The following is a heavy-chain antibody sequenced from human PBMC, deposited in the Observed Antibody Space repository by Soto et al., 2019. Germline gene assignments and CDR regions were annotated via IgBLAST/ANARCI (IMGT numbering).Heavy chain of an antibody. CDR2: IYPGDSDT. Sequence: SLKISCKGSGYSFTSYWIGWVRQMPGKGLEWMGIIYPGDSDTRYSPSFQGQVTISADKSISTAYLQWSSLKASDTAMYYCARRTGSSSTGRYYYGMDVWGQGTTVTVSS. J-gene: IGHJ6*02. V-gene: IGHV5-51*01. D-gene: IGHD2-2*01. CDR1: GYSFTSYW. CDR3: ARRTGSSSTGRYYYGMDV.